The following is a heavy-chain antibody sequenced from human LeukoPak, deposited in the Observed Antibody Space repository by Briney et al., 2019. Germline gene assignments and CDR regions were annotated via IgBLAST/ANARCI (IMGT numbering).Heavy chain of an antibody. D-gene: IGHD6-13*01. Sequence: GGSLRLSCAASGFTFSSYAMSWVRQAPGKGLEWVSAISGSGGSTYYADSVKGRFTISRDNSKNTLYLQMNSLRAEDTAVYYCAKSEAGSSWYGDAFDIWGQGTIVTVSS. CDR1: GFTFSSYA. V-gene: IGHV3-23*01. CDR2: ISGSGGST. J-gene: IGHJ3*02. CDR3: AKSEAGSSWYGDAFDI.